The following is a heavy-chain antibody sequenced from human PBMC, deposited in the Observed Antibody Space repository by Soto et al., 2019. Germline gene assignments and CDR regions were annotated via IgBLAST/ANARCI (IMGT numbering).Heavy chain of an antibody. D-gene: IGHD7-27*01. Sequence: QVQLQESGPGLVKPSETLSLTCTVSGGSISSYYWSWIRQPPGKGLEWIGYIYYSGSTNYNPSLKSRVTISVDTSKNQFSLKLSSVTAADTAVYYCASQRTGDEPYYFDYWGQGTLVTVSS. CDR2: IYYSGST. CDR1: GGSISSYY. J-gene: IGHJ4*02. V-gene: IGHV4-59*01. CDR3: ASQRTGDEPYYFDY.